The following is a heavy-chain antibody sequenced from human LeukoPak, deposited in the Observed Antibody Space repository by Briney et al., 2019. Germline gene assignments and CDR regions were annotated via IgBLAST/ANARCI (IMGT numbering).Heavy chain of an antibody. CDR2: IYTSGST. CDR1: GGSISSYY. CDR3: AKQQLVRKDYYYYYYMDV. V-gene: IGHV4-4*07. J-gene: IGHJ6*03. Sequence: PSETLSLTCTVSGGSISSYYWSWIRQPAGKGLEWIGRIYTSGSTNYNPSLKSRVTISVDTSKNQFSLKLSSVTAADTAVYYCAKQQLVRKDYYYYYYMDVWGKGTTVTISS. D-gene: IGHD6-13*01.